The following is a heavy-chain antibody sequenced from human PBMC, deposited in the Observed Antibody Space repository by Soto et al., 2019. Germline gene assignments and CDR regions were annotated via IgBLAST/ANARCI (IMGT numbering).Heavy chain of an antibody. CDR2: ISWNSGSI. CDR1: GFTFDDYA. CDR3: AKDITAAAVLSFDY. J-gene: IGHJ4*02. Sequence: GGSLRLSCAASGFTFDDYAMHWVRQAPGKGLEWVSGISWNSGSIGYADSVKGRFTISRDNAKNSLYLQMNSLRAEDTALYYCAKDITAAAVLSFDYWGQGTLVTVSS. V-gene: IGHV3-9*01. D-gene: IGHD6-13*01.